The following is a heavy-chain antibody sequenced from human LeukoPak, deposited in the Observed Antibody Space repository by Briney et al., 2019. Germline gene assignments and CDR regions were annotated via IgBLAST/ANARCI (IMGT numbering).Heavy chain of an antibody. J-gene: IGHJ4*02. CDR2: IYYSGST. D-gene: IGHD2-15*01. CDR3: ATRSTGVAATFDC. CDR1: GGSISSHY. Sequence: PSETLSLTCTVSGGSISSHYWNRIRQPPGKGLEWIGYIYYSGSTNYNPSLKSRVTISVDTSKNQFSLKLSSVTAADTAVYYCATRSTGVAATFDCWGQGALVTVSS. V-gene: IGHV4-59*11.